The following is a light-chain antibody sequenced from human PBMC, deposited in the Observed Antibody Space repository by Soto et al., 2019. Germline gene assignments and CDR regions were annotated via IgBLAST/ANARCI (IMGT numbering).Light chain of an antibody. CDR1: QSVSDS. Sequence: ETVLTQSPGTLSLSPGERATLSCRASQSVSDSLAWYQQKPGQAPRLVIHAASNRPPGIPARFSGSGSGTDFTLTISSLEPEDFAVYYCQHRDNRPPGLTFGGGTKVDIK. CDR3: QHRDNRPPGLT. CDR2: AAS. V-gene: IGKV3-11*01. J-gene: IGKJ4*01.